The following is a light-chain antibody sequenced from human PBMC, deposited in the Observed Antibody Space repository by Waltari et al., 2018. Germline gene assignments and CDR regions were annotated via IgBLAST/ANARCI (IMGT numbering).Light chain of an antibody. V-gene: IGKV1-5*03. CDR1: QSVSGW. Sequence: DIRMAQFPSTLSASVGDRVTITCRASQSVSGWLAWYQQKPGKAPKLLIYKASILESGVPTRFSGSGSGTEFTLTISSLQTDDFATYYCEHYNGFPYTFGQGTRLEI. J-gene: IGKJ2*01. CDR3: EHYNGFPYT. CDR2: KAS.